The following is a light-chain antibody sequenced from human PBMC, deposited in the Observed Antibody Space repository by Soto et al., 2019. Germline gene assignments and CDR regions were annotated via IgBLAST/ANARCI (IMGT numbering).Light chain of an antibody. CDR2: RNN. CDR3: AAWDDSLSGWV. Sequence: QPVLTQPPSASGTPGQRVTISCSGSSSNIGSNYVYWYQQLPGTAPKLLIYRNNQRPSGVPDRFSGSKSGTSASLAIGGLRSEDEADYYCAAWDDSLSGWVFGGGTKVTVL. J-gene: IGLJ3*02. V-gene: IGLV1-47*01. CDR1: SSNIGSNY.